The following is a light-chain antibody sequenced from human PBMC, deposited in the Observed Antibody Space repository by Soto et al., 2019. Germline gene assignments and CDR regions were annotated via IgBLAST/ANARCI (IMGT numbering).Light chain of an antibody. CDR2: EVT. CDR3: SSFRSSSTLPYV. J-gene: IGLJ1*01. Sequence: QSALTQPASVSGSPGQSITISCTGTSSDVGGYDYVSWYQQYPGKAPKLIIYEVTNRPSGVSNRFSGSKSGNTASLTISGLRAEDEADYYCSSFRSSSTLPYVFXTGTNVTVL. CDR1: SSDVGGYDY. V-gene: IGLV2-14*01.